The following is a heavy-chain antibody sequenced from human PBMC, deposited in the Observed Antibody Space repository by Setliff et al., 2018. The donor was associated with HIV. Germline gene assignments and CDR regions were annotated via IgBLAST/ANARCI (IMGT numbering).Heavy chain of an antibody. D-gene: IGHD2-2*01. CDR1: EYTFTSYY. V-gene: IGHV1-46*01. CDR3: ARGGLVPVAWGYFDY. Sequence: GASVKVSCKASEYTFTSYYIHWVRQAPGQGLEWMGVINTSGGTTRNSQKFQGRITMTRDTSTSTVYMELISLRSEDTAVYYCARGGLVPVAWGYFDYWGQGTLVTVSS. J-gene: IGHJ4*02. CDR2: INTSGGTT.